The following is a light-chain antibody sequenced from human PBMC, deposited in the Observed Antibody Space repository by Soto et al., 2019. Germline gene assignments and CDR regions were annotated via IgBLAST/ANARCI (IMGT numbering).Light chain of an antibody. CDR1: QSVSSNY. CDR3: QQYGSSRNT. CDR2: GAS. V-gene: IGKV3-20*01. Sequence: EIVLTQSPGTLSLSPGERATLSCRASQSVSSNYLAWYQQKPGQAPRLLIYGASSRATGIPDRFSGSGSGTDFTLTISRLEPEDFAVYYCQQYGSSRNTFGQGTKLEIK. J-gene: IGKJ2*01.